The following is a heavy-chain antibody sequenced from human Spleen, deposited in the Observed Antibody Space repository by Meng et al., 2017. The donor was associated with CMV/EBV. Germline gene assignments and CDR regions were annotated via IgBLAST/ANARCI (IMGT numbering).Heavy chain of an antibody. D-gene: IGHD7-27*01. Sequence: GESLKISCVASGFTFSGFWMHWVRQAPGKGLVWVSRINSDGSNTYYADSVKGRFTISRDNTKNTLYLQLNSLRAEDTAVYYCGRVPGLGMSFYYGLDVWGRGTTDTVSS. J-gene: IGHJ6*02. CDR3: GRVPGLGMSFYYGLDV. V-gene: IGHV3-74*01. CDR2: INSDGSNT. CDR1: GFTFSGFW.